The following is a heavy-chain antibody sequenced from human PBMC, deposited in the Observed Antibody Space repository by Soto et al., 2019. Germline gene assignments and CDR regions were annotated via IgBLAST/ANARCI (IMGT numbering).Heavy chain of an antibody. CDR3: TIYSYSSIPAVRFDF. V-gene: IGHV3-15*07. CDR1: GFIFSNAW. D-gene: IGHD3-22*01. CDR2: IKSKINGGTA. J-gene: IGHJ4*02. Sequence: GGSLRLSCAASGFIFSNAWINWVRQVPGKGLEWVGRIKSKINGGTADYAAPVQGRFAVSRDDSKNMVFLQMNSLKTEDTGIYYCTIYSYSSIPAVRFDFWGQGTVVTVSS.